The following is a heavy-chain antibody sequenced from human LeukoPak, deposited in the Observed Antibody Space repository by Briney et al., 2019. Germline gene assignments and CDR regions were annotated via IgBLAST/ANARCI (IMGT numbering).Heavy chain of an antibody. J-gene: IGHJ2*01. Sequence: ASVKVSRKVSGYTLTELSMHWVRQAPGKGLEWMGGFDPEDGETIYAQKFQGRVTMTEDTSTDTAYMELSSLRSEDTAVYYCATDRGYSYGYKVWYFDLWGRGTLVTVSS. V-gene: IGHV1-24*01. CDR2: FDPEDGET. CDR1: GYTLTELS. CDR3: ATDRGYSYGYKVWYFDL. D-gene: IGHD5-18*01.